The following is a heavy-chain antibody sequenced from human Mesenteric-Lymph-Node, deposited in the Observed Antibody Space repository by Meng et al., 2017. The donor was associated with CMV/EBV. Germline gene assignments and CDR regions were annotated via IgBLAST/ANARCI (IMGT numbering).Heavy chain of an antibody. CDR1: GDAITANN. CDR2: KNHNTGDA. CDR3: AREGEGGNSYPDY. D-gene: IGHD3-16*02. Sequence: ASGDAITANNVHGGGQQPGEGREGRGGKNHNTGDANYEQKFQGRVTMTMDTSNSTAYMELSRVTSDDTAVYHCAREGEGGNSYPDYWGQGTLVTVSS. J-gene: IGHJ4*02. V-gene: IGHV1-2*02.